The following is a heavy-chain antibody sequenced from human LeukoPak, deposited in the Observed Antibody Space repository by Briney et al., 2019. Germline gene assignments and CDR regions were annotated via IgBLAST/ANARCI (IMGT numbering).Heavy chain of an antibody. D-gene: IGHD2-2*01. Sequence: ASVKVSCKASGYTFTNYYMHWVRQAPGQGLEWMGIINPSGSNTSYAQKFQSRVTMTRDTSTSTVYMELSSLRSEDTAVYYCARSGSSTSCPRDYWGQGTLVTVAS. CDR1: GYTFTNYY. CDR2: INPSGSNT. CDR3: ARSGSSTSCPRDY. V-gene: IGHV1-46*01. J-gene: IGHJ4*02.